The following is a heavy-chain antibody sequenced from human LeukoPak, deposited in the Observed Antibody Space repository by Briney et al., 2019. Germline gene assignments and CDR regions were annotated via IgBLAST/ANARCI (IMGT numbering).Heavy chain of an antibody. J-gene: IGHJ6*02. CDR3: ASLYGGNLYSGLDV. D-gene: IGHD4-23*01. CDR2: IRSSGSPI. V-gene: IGHV3-48*03. CDR1: GFTFSSYE. Sequence: PGGSLRLSCAASGFTFSSYEMNWVRQAPGKGLEWLSYIRSSGSPIYYADSAKGRFTISRDNGKNSLYLQMDDLRAEDTAVYYCASLYGGNLYSGLDVWGQGTTVTVSS.